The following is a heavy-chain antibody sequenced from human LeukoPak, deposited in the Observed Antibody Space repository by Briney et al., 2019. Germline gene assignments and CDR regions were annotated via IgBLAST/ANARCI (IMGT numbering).Heavy chain of an antibody. CDR3: ARDHWGIVENGYDYFYYDMDV. CDR2: DNPIYGTP. D-gene: IGHD7-27*01. V-gene: IGHV1-69*05. J-gene: IGHJ6*02. CDR1: GGSLSTSG. Sequence: ASVTDTCKATGGSLSTSGFSWVRQAPGRGLAWMGGDNPIYGTPSYAKKFQGRVTITTDESTSTAYMELSSLRSEDTAVYYCARDHWGIVENGYDYFYYDMDVWGQGTTVTVPS.